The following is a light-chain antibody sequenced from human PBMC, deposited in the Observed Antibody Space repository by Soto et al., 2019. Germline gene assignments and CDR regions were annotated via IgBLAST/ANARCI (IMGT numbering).Light chain of an antibody. V-gene: IGKV3-15*01. CDR1: QSVSSN. J-gene: IGKJ1*01. Sequence: EIVMTQSPATLSVSPGERATLSCRASQSVSSNLAWYQQKPGQAPRLIIYGASTRATGLPARFSGSGSGTEFTLTISSLQSEDFAVYYCQQYNNWPWTFGLGTKVEIK. CDR3: QQYNNWPWT. CDR2: GAS.